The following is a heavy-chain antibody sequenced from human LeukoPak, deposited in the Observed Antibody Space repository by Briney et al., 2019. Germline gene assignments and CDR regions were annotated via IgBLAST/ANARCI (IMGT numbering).Heavy chain of an antibody. J-gene: IGHJ6*02. Sequence: PGRSLRLSCVASGFTFSTYGMHWVRQAPGKGLEWVAVIWYEGSNKYYADSVRGRFTISRDNSKNTLYLQMNSLRAEDTGVYYCARGVVPATPHYYGMDVWGQGTTVTVSS. CDR2: IWYEGSNK. CDR3: ARGVVPATPHYYGMDV. D-gene: IGHD2-2*01. V-gene: IGHV3-30*19. CDR1: GFTFSTYG.